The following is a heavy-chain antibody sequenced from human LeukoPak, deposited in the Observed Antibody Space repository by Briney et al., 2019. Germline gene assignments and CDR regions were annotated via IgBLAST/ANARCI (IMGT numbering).Heavy chain of an antibody. CDR2: ISGSGGST. D-gene: IGHD3-3*01. Sequence: PGGSLRLSCAASGFTFSSYAMSWVRQAPGKGLEWGSAISGSGGSTYYADSVKGRFTISRDNSKNTLYLQMNSLRAEDTAVYYCAKFDGVVIILYYFDYWGQGTLVTVSS. CDR1: GFTFSSYA. CDR3: AKFDGVVIILYYFDY. V-gene: IGHV3-23*01. J-gene: IGHJ4*02.